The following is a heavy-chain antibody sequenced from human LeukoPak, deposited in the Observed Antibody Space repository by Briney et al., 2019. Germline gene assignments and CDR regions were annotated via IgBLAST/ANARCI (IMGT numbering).Heavy chain of an antibody. CDR1: GFTFSSFE. J-gene: IGHJ4*02. CDR3: AKGREYYYDSSGPRGYFDY. V-gene: IGHV3-30*02. Sequence: PGGSLRLSCAASGFTFSSFEMNWVRQAPGKGLEWVAFIRDDGRNKYYADFVKGPFTISRDNSKNTLYLQMNSLRAEDTAVYYCAKGREYYYDSSGPRGYFDYWGQGTLVTVFS. CDR2: IRDDGRNK. D-gene: IGHD3-22*01.